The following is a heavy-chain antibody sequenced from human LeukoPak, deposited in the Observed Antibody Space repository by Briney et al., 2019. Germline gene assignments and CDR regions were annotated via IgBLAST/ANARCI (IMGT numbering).Heavy chain of an antibody. D-gene: IGHD3-3*01. V-gene: IGHV3-23*01. Sequence: GGSLRLSCGASGFTFSSYSMNWVRQAPGKGLEWVSAISSSGGSTYYADSVKGRFTISRDNSKNTLYLQMNSLRAEDTAVYYCAKRGYDFWSGSYYFDYWGQGTLVTVSS. CDR3: AKRGYDFWSGSYYFDY. CDR1: GFTFSSYS. CDR2: ISSSGGST. J-gene: IGHJ4*02.